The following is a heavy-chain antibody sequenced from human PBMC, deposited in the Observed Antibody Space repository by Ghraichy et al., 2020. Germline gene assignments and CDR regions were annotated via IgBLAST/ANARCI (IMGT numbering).Heavy chain of an antibody. CDR1: GYTFTSYY. V-gene: IGHV1-2*06. J-gene: IGHJ5*02. CDR2: INPNSGGT. Sequence: ASVKVSCKASGYTFTSYYMHWVRQAPGQGLEWMGRINPNSGGTNYAQKFQGRVTMTRDTSISTAYMELSRLRSDDTAVYYCARARDIVVVSNWFDPWGQGTLVTVSS. D-gene: IGHD2-21*01. CDR3: ARARDIVVVSNWFDP.